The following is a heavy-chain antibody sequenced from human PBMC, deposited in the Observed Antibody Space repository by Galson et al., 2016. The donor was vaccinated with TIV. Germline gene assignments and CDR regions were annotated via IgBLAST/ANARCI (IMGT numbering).Heavy chain of an antibody. CDR2: MHYSGDS. V-gene: IGHV4-39*01. CDR1: DDSASSNNHY. CDR3: ARRIIIVGVKDWFDP. D-gene: IGHD1-26*01. J-gene: IGHJ5*02. Sequence: ETLSLTCSVSDDSASSNNHYWGWIRQPPGKGLEWIGSMHYSGDSYYNLSLERRVTISVDTSKKQLFLRLSSVTAADTALYYCARRIIIVGVKDWFDPWGQGTPITVSS.